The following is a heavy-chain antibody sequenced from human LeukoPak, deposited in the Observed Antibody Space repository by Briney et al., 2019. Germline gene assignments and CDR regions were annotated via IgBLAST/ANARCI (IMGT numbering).Heavy chain of an antibody. CDR2: IYYSGST. D-gene: IGHD1-26*01. J-gene: IGHJ5*02. Sequence: MASETLSLTCTVSGVSISSSSYYWGWIRQPPGKGLEWIGSIYYSGSTYYNPSLKSRVTISVDTSKNQFSLKLSSVTAADTAVYYCARQRGGSGSYFNWFDPWGQGTLVTVSS. CDR3: ARQRGGSGSYFNWFDP. V-gene: IGHV4-39*01. CDR1: GVSISSSSYY.